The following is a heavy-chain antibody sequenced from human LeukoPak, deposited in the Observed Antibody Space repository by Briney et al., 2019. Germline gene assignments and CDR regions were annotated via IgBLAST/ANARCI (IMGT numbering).Heavy chain of an antibody. J-gene: IGHJ4*02. CDR2: IIPIFGTA. CDR3: ASSLTYYYDSSGYYY. D-gene: IGHD3-22*01. CDR1: GGTFSSYA. V-gene: IGHV1-69*13. Sequence: SVKVSCKASGGTFSSYAISWVRQAPGQGLGWMGGIIPIFGTANYAQKFQGRVTITADESTSTAYMELSSLRSEDTAVYYCASSLTYYYDSSGYYYWGQGTLVTVSS.